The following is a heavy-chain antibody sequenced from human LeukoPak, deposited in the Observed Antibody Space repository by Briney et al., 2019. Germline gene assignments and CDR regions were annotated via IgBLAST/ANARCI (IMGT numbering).Heavy chain of an antibody. CDR1: GGSISSYY. D-gene: IGHD2-2*02. CDR3: ARTKRRYTDY. J-gene: IGHJ4*02. Sequence: PSETLSLTCTVSGGSISSYYWSWSRQPPGKGLEWSGDIYYSVSTNYNPSLKSRVTISVDTSKNHFSLKRSSVTAAGTAVYYCARTKRRYTDYWGQGALVTVSS. V-gene: IGHV4-59*01. CDR2: IYYSVST.